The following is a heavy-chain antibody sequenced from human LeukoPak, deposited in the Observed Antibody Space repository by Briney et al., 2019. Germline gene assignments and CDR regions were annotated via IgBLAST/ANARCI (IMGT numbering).Heavy chain of an antibody. CDR2: ISYDGSNK. V-gene: IGHV3-30*03. CDR1: GFTFSSYG. CDR3: ARDPDSGWYKDYYFDY. D-gene: IGHD6-19*01. Sequence: GGSLRLSCAASGFTFSSYGMHWVRQAPGKGLEWVAVISYDGSNKYYADSVKGRFTISRDNSKNTLYLQMNSLRAEDTAVYYCARDPDSGWYKDYYFDYWGQGTLVTVSS. J-gene: IGHJ4*02.